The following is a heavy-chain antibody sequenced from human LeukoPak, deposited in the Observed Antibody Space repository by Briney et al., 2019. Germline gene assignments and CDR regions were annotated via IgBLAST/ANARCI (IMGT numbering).Heavy chain of an antibody. CDR2: IKSKIDGGTT. J-gene: IGHJ4*02. CDR3: TTAGGYSSSWYNFGY. V-gene: IGHV3-15*01. Sequence: GGSLRLSCVASGFTFSNAWMSWVRQVPGKGLEWVGRIKSKIDGGTTDDAAPVKGRFTISRDDSKDTLYLQMNSVKTEDTAVYYCTTAGGYSSSWYNFGYWGQGTLVTVSS. D-gene: IGHD6-13*01. CDR1: GFTFSNAW.